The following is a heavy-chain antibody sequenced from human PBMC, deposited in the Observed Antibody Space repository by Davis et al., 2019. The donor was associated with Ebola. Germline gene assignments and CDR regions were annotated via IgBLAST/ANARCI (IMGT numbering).Heavy chain of an antibody. J-gene: IGHJ6*04. D-gene: IGHD3-10*01. CDR1: GGSISSSSYY. CDR2: IYYSGST. Sequence: MPSETLSFTCTVSGGSISSSSYYWGWIRQPPGKGLEWIGSIYYSGSTYYNPSLKSRVTISVDTSKNQFSLKLSSVTAADTAVYYCARGQVGWFGELLLYYYGMDVWGKGTTVTVSS. V-gene: IGHV4-39*01. CDR3: ARGQVGWFGELLLYYYGMDV.